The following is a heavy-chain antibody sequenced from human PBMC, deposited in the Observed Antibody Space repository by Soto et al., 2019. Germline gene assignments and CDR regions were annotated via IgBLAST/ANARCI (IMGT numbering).Heavy chain of an antibody. Sequence: TLFLTFTVSGGSISSGDYYWSVSRHPPGTGMVCIGYIYCSGSTYYNPSLKSRVTISVDTSKNQFSLKMSSLTAADTAVYYCARDPTYYDILTGYRPSGWFDPWGKGTLVTVSS. D-gene: IGHD3-9*01. CDR2: IYCSGST. CDR3: ARDPTYYDILTGYRPSGWFDP. J-gene: IGHJ5*02. CDR1: GGSISSGDYY. V-gene: IGHV4-30-4*01.